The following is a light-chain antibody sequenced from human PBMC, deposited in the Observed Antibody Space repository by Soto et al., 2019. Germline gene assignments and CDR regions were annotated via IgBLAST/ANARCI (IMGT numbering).Light chain of an antibody. CDR2: EVS. V-gene: IGLV2-14*01. CDR3: SSYTSSSTLNYV. CDR1: SSDIVNYNY. J-gene: IGLJ1*01. Sequence: QSVLTQPASVSGSPGQSITISCTGTSSDIVNYNYVSWYQQHPGKAPKLMIYEVSNRPSGVSNRFSGSKSGNTASLTISGLQAEDEADYYYSSYTSSSTLNYVFGTGTKGTVL.